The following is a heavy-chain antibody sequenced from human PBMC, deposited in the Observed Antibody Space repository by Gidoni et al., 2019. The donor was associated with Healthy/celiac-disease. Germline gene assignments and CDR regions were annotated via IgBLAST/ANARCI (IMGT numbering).Heavy chain of an antibody. CDR2: IYHSGST. D-gene: IGHD2-15*01. Sequence: QVQLQESGPGLVKPSGTLSLTCAVPGGSISSSNWWSWVRQPPGQGQEWTGEIYHSGSTNHNPSLKSRVTISVDKSKNQFSLKLSSVTAADTAVYYCARDLPVGPPFQHWGQGTLVTVSS. CDR1: GGSISSSNW. J-gene: IGHJ1*01. V-gene: IGHV4-4*02. CDR3: ARDLPVGPPFQH.